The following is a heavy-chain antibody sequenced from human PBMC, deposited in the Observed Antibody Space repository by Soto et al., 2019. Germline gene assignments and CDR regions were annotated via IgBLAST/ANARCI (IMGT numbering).Heavy chain of an antibody. CDR1: GFTFSSYW. D-gene: IGHD2-15*01. CDR3: ARETYCSGGSCYYNWFDP. CDR2: IKQDGSEK. V-gene: IGHV3-7*03. Sequence: PGGSLRLSCAASGFTFSSYWMSWVRQAPGKGLEWVANIKQDGSEKYYVDSVKGRFTISRDNAKNSLYLQMNSLRDEDTAVYYCARETYCSGGSCYYNWFDPWGQGTLVTVSS. J-gene: IGHJ5*02.